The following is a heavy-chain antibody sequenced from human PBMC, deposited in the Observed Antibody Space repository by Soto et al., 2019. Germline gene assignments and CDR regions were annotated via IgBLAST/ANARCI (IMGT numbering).Heavy chain of an antibody. D-gene: IGHD6-6*01. V-gene: IGHV1-8*01. CDR2: VNPNSGNT. CDR1: GYTFTSYD. J-gene: IGHJ5*02. Sequence: QVQLVQSGAEVKKPGASVKVSCKASGYTFTSYDINWVRQATGQGLEWVGWVNPNSGNTGYAQKFQGRVTMTKNTSISTAYMELSSLRSEDTAVYYCAREGYSSSSGPRANWFDPWGQGTLVTVSS. CDR3: AREGYSSSSGPRANWFDP.